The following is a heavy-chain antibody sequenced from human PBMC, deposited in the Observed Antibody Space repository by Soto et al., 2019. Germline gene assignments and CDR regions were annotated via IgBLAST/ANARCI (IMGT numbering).Heavy chain of an antibody. V-gene: IGHV1-24*01. D-gene: IGHD1-26*01. J-gene: IGHJ4*02. CDR2: FDPEDGET. CDR3: ATRLLTLSGSYPYYFDY. CDR1: GYTLTELS. Sequence: ASVKVSCTVSGYTLTELSMHWVRQAPGKGLEWMGGFDPEDGETIYAQKFQGRVTMTEDTSTDTAYMELSSLRSEDTAVYYCATRLLTLSGSYPYYFDYWGQGTLVTAPQ.